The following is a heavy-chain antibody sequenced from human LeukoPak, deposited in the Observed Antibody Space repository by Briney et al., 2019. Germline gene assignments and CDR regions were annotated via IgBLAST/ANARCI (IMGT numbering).Heavy chain of an antibody. CDR3: ASLAHRPELERPWPDYYYGMDV. V-gene: IGHV1-18*01. CDR2: ISAYNGNT. Sequence: ASVKVSCKASGYTFTSYGISWVRQAPGQGLEWMGWISAYNGNTNYAQKLQGRVTMTTDTSTSTAYMELRSLRSDDTAVYYCASLAHRPELERPWPDYYYGMDVWGQGTTVTVSS. J-gene: IGHJ6*02. CDR1: GYTFTSYG. D-gene: IGHD1-1*01.